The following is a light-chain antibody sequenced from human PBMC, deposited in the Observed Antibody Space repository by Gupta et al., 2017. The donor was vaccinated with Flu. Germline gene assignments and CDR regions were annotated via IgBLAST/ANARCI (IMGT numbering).Light chain of an antibody. V-gene: IGKV3-15*01. J-gene: IGKJ1*01. CDR1: QSVSSN. CDR3: QQYYNWPPWT. CDR2: GAS. Sequence: DIVMTQSPATLSVSPGERATLSCRASQSVSSNLAWYQQKPGQAPRLLIYGASTRATGIPARFSGSGSGTEFTLTCSLQSEDFAVYYCQQYYNWPPWTFGQGTKVEIK.